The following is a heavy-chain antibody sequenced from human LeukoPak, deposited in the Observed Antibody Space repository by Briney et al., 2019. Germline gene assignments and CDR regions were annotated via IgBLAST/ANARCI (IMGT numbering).Heavy chain of an antibody. D-gene: IGHD5-18*01. CDR1: GGSISSGGYY. V-gene: IGHV4-31*03. Sequence: PSETLSLTCTLSGGSISSGGYYWSWLRQHPGKGLEGIGYIYYSGSTYYNPSLKSRVTISVDTSKNQFSLKLSSVTAAGTAVYYCARDQGYSYGVDYWGQGTLVTVSS. J-gene: IGHJ4*02. CDR3: ARDQGYSYGVDY. CDR2: IYYSGST.